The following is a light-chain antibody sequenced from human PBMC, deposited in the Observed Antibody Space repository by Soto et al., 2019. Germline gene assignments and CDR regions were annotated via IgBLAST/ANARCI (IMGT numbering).Light chain of an antibody. CDR3: QKYNSASWT. J-gene: IGKJ1*01. V-gene: IGKV1-27*01. Sequence: DIQMTQSPSSLSASVGDRVTITCRASQGISNSLAWYQQKPGKVPKLLIYAASTLQSGVPSRFSGSGSGTDFTLNISSLQPEDVATYYCQKYNSASWTFGQGTNVEIK. CDR2: AAS. CDR1: QGISNS.